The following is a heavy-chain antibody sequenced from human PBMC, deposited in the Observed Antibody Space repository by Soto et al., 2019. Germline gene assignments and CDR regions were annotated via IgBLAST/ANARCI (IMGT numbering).Heavy chain of an antibody. CDR1: GFTVSSNY. Sequence: EVQLVESGGGLIQPGGSLRLSCAASGFTVSSNYMSWVRQAPGKGLEWVSVIYSGGSTYYGDSVKGRFTISRDNYKNTLFLQMNSLRVEDTAMYYCARDRDVALDYWGQGTLVTVSS. CDR3: ARDRDVALDY. J-gene: IGHJ4*02. CDR2: IYSGGST. V-gene: IGHV3-53*01.